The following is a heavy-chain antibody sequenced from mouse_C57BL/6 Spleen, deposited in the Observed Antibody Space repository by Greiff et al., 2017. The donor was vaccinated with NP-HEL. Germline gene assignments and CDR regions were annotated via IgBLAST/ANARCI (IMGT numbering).Heavy chain of an antibody. J-gene: IGHJ4*01. D-gene: IGHD2-5*01. CDR2: IDPETGGT. CDR3: TREDYSNYYAMDY. CDR1: GYTSTDYE. V-gene: IGHV1-15*01. Sequence: QVQLKESGAELVRPGASVTLSCKASGYTSTDYEMHWVKQTPVHGLEWIGAIDPETGGTAYNQKFKGKAILTADKSSSTAYMELRSLTSEDSAVYYCTREDYSNYYAMDYWGQGTSVTVSS.